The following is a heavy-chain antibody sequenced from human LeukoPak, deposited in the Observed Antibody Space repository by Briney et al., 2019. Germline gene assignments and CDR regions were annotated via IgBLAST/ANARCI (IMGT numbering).Heavy chain of an antibody. CDR1: GFIFSNYW. Sequence: PRGSLRLSCAASGFIFSNYWMHWVRQAPGEELVWVSRMNTDGSTINYADYVKGRFTISRDNAKNTLYLQMNSLTTEDTAVYYCATAGKYRFDNWGQGILVTVSS. CDR2: MNTDGSTI. D-gene: IGHD6-19*01. J-gene: IGHJ5*02. CDR3: ATAGKYRFDN. V-gene: IGHV3-74*01.